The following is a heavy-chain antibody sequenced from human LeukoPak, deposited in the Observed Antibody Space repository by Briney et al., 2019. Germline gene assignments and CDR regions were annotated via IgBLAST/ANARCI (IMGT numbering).Heavy chain of an antibody. CDR2: ITGSGNDA. CDR3: AKGATGLRIVGDD. V-gene: IGHV3-23*01. CDR1: GFTFSNYA. Sequence: GGSLRLSCAASGFTFSNYAMTWVRQAPGKGLEWVSTITGSGNDAYYADSVKGRFTISRDNSKNMLYLQMNSPRAEDTAVYYCAKGATGLRIVGDDWGQGTLVTVSS. D-gene: IGHD2-15*01. J-gene: IGHJ4*02.